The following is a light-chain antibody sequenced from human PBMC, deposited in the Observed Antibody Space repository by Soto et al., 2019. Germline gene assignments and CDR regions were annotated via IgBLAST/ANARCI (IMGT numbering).Light chain of an antibody. V-gene: IGKV1-5*01. CDR1: QSVTDW. CDR3: QQYYRSCT. J-gene: IGKJ2*02. CDR2: DAS. Sequence: DIQLTQSPSTLSASVGDRVTITCRASQSVTDWLAWYQQKPGKAPKLLIYDASSLQSGVPSRFSGSGSGTEFPLTISSLQPDDFSTYYCQQYYRSCTFGQATKVEIK.